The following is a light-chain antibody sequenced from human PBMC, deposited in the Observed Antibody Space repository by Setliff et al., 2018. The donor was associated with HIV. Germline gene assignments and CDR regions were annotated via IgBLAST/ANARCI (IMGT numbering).Light chain of an antibody. V-gene: IGLV2-14*03. CDR3: CSYAGSSTGYV. CDR2: DVT. CDR1: SSDIGGYNS. J-gene: IGLJ1*01. Sequence: QSALTQPASVSGSPGQSITIPCTGTSSDIGGYNSVSWYQQHPDKAPKLMIYDVTKRPSGVSNRFSGSKSGNTASLTISGLQAEDEADYYCCSYAGSSTGYVFGTGTKVTV.